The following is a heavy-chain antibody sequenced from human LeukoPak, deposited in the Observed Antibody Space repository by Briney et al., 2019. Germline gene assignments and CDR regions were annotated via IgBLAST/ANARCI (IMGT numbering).Heavy chain of an antibody. D-gene: IGHD3-3*01. CDR1: GGSISSYY. CDR2: IYYSGST. Sequence: SETLSLTCTVSGGSISSYYWSWIRQPPGKGLEWIGYIYYSGSTNYNPSLKSRVTISVDTSKNQFSLKLSSVTAADTAVYYCARGGSDYDFWSGNYYYYGMDVWGQGTTVTVSS. CDR3: ARGGSDYDFWSGNYYYYGMDV. J-gene: IGHJ6*02. V-gene: IGHV4-59*01.